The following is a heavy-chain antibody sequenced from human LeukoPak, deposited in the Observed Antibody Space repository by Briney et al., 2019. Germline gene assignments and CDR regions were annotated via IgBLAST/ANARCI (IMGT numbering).Heavy chain of an antibody. CDR3: ARHGDYDRTYGMDV. J-gene: IGHJ6*02. CDR1: GYTFTSYD. D-gene: IGHD4-17*01. Sequence: ASVKVSCKASGYTFTSYDINWVRQAPGQGLEWMGWISAYNGNTNYAQKLQGRVTMTTDTSTSTAYMELRSLRSDDTAVYYCARHGDYDRTYGMDVWGQGTTVTVSS. V-gene: IGHV1-18*01. CDR2: ISAYNGNT.